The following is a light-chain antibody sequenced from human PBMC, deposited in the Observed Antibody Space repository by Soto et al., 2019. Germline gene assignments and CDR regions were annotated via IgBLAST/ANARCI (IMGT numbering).Light chain of an antibody. CDR3: QVWDSSVLCGV. CDR1: NIETKG. Sequence: SYELTQPPSVSVAPGRTATITCGGDNIETKGVHWYQQKPGQAPVLVLYDDSDRPSGIPERFSGSNSGNTATLAISRVEAGDEAVYYCQVWDSSVLCGVFGGGTKLTVL. V-gene: IGLV3-21*02. J-gene: IGLJ3*02. CDR2: DDS.